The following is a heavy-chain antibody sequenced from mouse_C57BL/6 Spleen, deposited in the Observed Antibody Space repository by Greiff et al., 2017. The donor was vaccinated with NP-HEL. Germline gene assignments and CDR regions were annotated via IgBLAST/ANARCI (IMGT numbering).Heavy chain of an antibody. CDR1: GYTFTSYW. D-gene: IGHD1-1*01. CDR3: ARYYYGSSLYWYFDV. J-gene: IGHJ1*03. CDR2: IDPSDSYT. Sequence: QVQLQQPGAELVMPGASVKLSCKASGYTFTSYWMHWVKQRPGQGLEWIGEIDPSDSYTNYNQKFKGKSTLTVDKSSSTAYMQLSSLTSEDSAVDYCARYYYGSSLYWYFDVWGTGTTVTVSS. V-gene: IGHV1-69*01.